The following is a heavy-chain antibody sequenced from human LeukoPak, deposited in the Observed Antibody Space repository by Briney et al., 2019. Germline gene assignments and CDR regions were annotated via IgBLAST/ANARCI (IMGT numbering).Heavy chain of an antibody. V-gene: IGHV3-23*01. D-gene: IGHD3-10*01. CDR3: AKDRGIISDY. J-gene: IGHJ4*02. Sequence: HPGGSLRLSCAASGFNFRSYGMSWVRQAPGKGLEWVSAISGSGDSTYYADSVKGRFTISRDNSKNTLYLQMNSLRVEDTAVYYCAKDRGIISDYWGQGTLVTVSS. CDR1: GFNFRSYG. CDR2: ISGSGDST.